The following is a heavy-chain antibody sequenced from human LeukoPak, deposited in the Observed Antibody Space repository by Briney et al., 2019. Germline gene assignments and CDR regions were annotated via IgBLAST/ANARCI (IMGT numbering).Heavy chain of an antibody. Sequence: SETLSLTCAVYGGSFSGYYWSWIRQPPGKGLGWIGGINHSRTTNYNPSLKSRVTISVDTSKNQFSLKLSSVTAADTAVYYCARVDKYSSSSYFMDVWGKGTTVTVSS. CDR3: ARVDKYSSSSYFMDV. D-gene: IGHD6-6*01. CDR1: GGSFSGYY. CDR2: INHSRTT. V-gene: IGHV4-34*01. J-gene: IGHJ6*03.